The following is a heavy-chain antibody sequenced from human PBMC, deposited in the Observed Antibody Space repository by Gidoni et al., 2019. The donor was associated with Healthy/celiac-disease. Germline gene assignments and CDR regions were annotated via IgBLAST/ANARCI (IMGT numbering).Heavy chain of an antibody. V-gene: IGHV1-3*01. D-gene: IGHD5-12*01. CDR3: ARYGIVATIRAFDI. CDR2: INAGHGNT. J-gene: IGHJ3*02. Sequence: QVQLVQSGSEVKKPGASVQVSCKASGYTFTSYAMHWVRQAPGQRLEWMGWINAGHGNTKYSQKFQGRVTITRDTSASTAYMELSSLRSEDTAVYYCARYGIVATIRAFDIWGQGTMVTVSS. CDR1: GYTFTSYA.